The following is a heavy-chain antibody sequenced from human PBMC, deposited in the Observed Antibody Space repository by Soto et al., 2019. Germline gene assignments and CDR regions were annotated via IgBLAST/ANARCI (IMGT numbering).Heavy chain of an antibody. V-gene: IGHV4-59*08. D-gene: IGHD2-15*01. Sequence: PSETLSLTCTVSGGSISSYYLSWIRQPPGKGLEWIGYIYYSGSTNYNPSLKSRVTISVDTSKNQFSLKLSSVTAADTAVYYCARRYGGTFDYWGQGTLVTAPQ. CDR1: GGSISSYY. CDR3: ARRYGGTFDY. J-gene: IGHJ4*02. CDR2: IYYSGST.